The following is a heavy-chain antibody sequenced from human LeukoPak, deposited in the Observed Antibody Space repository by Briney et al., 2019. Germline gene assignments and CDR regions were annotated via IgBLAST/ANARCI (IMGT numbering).Heavy chain of an antibody. CDR1: GYTLTELS. CDR2: ISAFNGNT. CDR3: VREGDLGNSGSYFQY. Sequence: ASVKVSCKVSGYTLTELSMHWVRQAPGQGLEWMGWISAFNGNTNYVQKFQGRVTMTTDTSTSTAYMELRSLRSDDTAVYYCVREGDLGNSGSYFQYWGQGTLVTVSS. J-gene: IGHJ1*01. V-gene: IGHV1-18*01. D-gene: IGHD4-23*01.